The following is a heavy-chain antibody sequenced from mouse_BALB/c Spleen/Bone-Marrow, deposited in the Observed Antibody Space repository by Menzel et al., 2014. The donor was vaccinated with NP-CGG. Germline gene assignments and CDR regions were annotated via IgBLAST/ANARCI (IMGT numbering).Heavy chain of an antibody. Sequence: EVKLVESGPELVKPGASMKISCKASGYSFTGYTMNWVKQSHGKNLGWIGLINPYNGGTSYNQKFKGKATLTVDKSSSTAYMELLSLTSEDSAVYYCARVYGAMDYWGQGTSVTVSS. J-gene: IGHJ4*01. CDR2: INPYNGGT. CDR1: GYSFTGYT. V-gene: IGHV1-18*01. CDR3: ARVYGAMDY. D-gene: IGHD1-1*02.